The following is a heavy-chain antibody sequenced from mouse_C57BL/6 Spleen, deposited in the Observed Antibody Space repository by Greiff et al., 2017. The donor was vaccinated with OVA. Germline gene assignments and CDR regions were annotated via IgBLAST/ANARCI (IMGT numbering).Heavy chain of an antibody. CDR1: GFTFSDYY. D-gene: IGHD1-1*01. J-gene: IGHJ2*01. CDR3: ARDGIYYGSSYIHYFDY. Sequence: EVKLVESEGGLVQPGSSMKLSCTASGFTFSDYYMAWVRQVPEKGLEWVANINYDGSSTYYLDSLKSRFIISRDNAKNILYLQMSSLKSEDTATYYCARDGIYYGSSYIHYFDYWGQGTTLTVSS. V-gene: IGHV5-16*01. CDR2: INYDGSST.